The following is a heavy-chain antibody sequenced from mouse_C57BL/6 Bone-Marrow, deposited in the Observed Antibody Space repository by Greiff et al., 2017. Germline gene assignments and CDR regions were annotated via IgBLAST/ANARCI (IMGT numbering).Heavy chain of an antibody. CDR1: GYSITSGYY. CDR2: ISYDGSN. D-gene: IGHD2-3*01. Sequence: ESGPGLVKPSQSLSLTCSVTGYSITSGYYWNWIRQFPGNKLEWMGYISYDGSNNYNPSLKNRLSITRDTSKNQFFLKLNSVTTEDTATDYCARRGYYLYWYFDVWGTGTTVTVAS. CDR3: ARRGYYLYWYFDV. V-gene: IGHV3-6*01. J-gene: IGHJ1*03.